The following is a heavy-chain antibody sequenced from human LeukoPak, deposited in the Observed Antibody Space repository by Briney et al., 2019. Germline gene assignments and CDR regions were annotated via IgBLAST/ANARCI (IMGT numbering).Heavy chain of an antibody. CDR2: IYYSGST. Sequence: SETLSLTCTVSGGSISSYYWSWIRQPPGKGLEWIGYIYYSGSTNYNPSLKSRVTISVDTSKNQFSLKLSSVTAADTAVYYCARGISPSTIFGVVTNFDYWGQGTLVTVSS. CDR1: GGSISSYY. J-gene: IGHJ4*02. D-gene: IGHD3-3*01. CDR3: ARGISPSTIFGVVTNFDY. V-gene: IGHV4-59*12.